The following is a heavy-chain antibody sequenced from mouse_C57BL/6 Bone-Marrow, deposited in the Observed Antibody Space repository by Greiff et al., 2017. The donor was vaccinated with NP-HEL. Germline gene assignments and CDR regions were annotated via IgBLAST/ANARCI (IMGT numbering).Heavy chain of an antibody. V-gene: IGHV1-18*01. CDR2: INPNNGGT. Sequence: VQLQQSGPELVKPGASVKIPCKASGYTFTDYNMDWVKQSHGKSLEWIGDINPNNGGTIYNQKFKGKATLTVDKSSSTAYMELRSLTSEDTAVYYCARRRIYYGLYYAMDYWGQGTSVTVSS. CDR1: GYTFTDYN. D-gene: IGHD2-1*01. J-gene: IGHJ4*01. CDR3: ARRRIYYGLYYAMDY.